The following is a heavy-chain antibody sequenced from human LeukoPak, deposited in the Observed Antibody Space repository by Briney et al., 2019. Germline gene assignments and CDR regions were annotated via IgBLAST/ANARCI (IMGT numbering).Heavy chain of an antibody. CDR2: IYYSGST. Sequence: SETLSLTCTVSGGSISSSSYYWGWIRQPPGKGLEWIVSIYYSGSTYYNPSLKSRVTISVDTSKNQFSLKLSSVTAADTAVYYCARPLAIIVGATDAFDIWGQGTMVTVSS. D-gene: IGHD1-26*01. CDR3: ARPLAIIVGATDAFDI. V-gene: IGHV4-39*01. J-gene: IGHJ3*02. CDR1: GGSISSSSYY.